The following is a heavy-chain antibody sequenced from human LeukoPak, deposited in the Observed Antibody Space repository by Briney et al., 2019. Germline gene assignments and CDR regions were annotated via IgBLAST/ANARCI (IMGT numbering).Heavy chain of an antibody. CDR1: GVSISSSNSY. V-gene: IGHV4-39*01. J-gene: IGHJ3*02. CDR3: AREIVAGLGVSFDI. CDR2: IYYSGNT. Sequence: SETLSLTCTVSGVSISSSNSYWGWIRQPPGKGLEWIGSIYYSGNTYYNASLKSQVSISIDTSKNQFSLRLTSVTAADTAVYYCAREIVAGLGVSFDIWGQGTMVTVSS. D-gene: IGHD5-12*01.